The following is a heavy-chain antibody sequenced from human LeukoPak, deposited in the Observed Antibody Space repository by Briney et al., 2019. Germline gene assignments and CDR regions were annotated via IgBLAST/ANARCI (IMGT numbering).Heavy chain of an antibody. Sequence: ASVKVSCKASGYTFTSYGISWVRQAPGQGLEWMGWISAYNGNTNYAQKLQGRVTMTTDTSTSTAYMELRSLRSDDTAVYYCAREGSDYYDSSGYYLTGPYFVYWGQGTLVTVSS. CDR1: GYTFTSYG. D-gene: IGHD3-22*01. V-gene: IGHV1-18*01. J-gene: IGHJ4*02. CDR3: AREGSDYYDSSGYYLTGPYFVY. CDR2: ISAYNGNT.